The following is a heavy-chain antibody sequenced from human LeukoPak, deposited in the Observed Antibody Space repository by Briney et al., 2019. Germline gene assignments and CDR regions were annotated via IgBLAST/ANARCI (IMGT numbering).Heavy chain of an antibody. CDR1: GYSFISYW. D-gene: IGHD2-15*01. Sequence: GESLKISCKGSGYSFISYWIGWARQMPAKGLEWMGILYPGDSDTRYSPSFQGQVPISADKSISTAYLQWSSLKASDTAMYYCARLKGSGGSCDFYYWGQGTLVTVSS. CDR3: ARLKGSGGSCDFYY. J-gene: IGHJ4*02. V-gene: IGHV5-51*01. CDR2: LYPGDSDT.